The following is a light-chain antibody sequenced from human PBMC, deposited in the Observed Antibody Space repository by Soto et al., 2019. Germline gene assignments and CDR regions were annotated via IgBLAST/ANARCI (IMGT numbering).Light chain of an antibody. V-gene: IGKV3-20*01. CDR1: QSVSSN. J-gene: IGKJ5*01. CDR3: QQYGSSSIT. Sequence: EIVMTQSPATLSLSPGERVPLSCTASQSVSSNLAWYQQKVGQAPRLLIYGASSRATGIPDRFSGSGSGTDFTLTISRLEPEDFAVYYCQQYGSSSITFGQGTRLEIK. CDR2: GAS.